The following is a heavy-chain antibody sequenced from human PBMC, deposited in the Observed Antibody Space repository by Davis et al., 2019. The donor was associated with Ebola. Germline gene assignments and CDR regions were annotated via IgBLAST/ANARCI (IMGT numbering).Heavy chain of an antibody. V-gene: IGHV7-4-1*02. Sequence: AASVKVSCKASGYTFTSYAMNWVRQAPGQGLEWMGWINTNTGNPTYAQGFTGWFVFSLDTSVSTAYLQISSLKAEDTAVYYCARSTYYYDSSGYHFDYWGQGTLVTVSS. CDR3: ARSTYYYDSSGYHFDY. J-gene: IGHJ4*02. CDR2: INTNTGNP. D-gene: IGHD3-22*01. CDR1: GYTFTSYA.